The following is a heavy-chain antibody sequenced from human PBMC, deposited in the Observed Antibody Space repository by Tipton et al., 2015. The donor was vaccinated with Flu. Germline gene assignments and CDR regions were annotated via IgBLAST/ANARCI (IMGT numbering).Heavy chain of an antibody. D-gene: IGHD3-10*01. CDR1: GGSISTYY. CDR2: IYYSGST. CDR3: ARDPATDDYGLGSHFDGMDV. J-gene: IGHJ6*02. V-gene: IGHV4-59*12. Sequence: TLSLTCTVSGGSISTYYWSWIRQPPGKGLEWIGYIYYSGSTNYNPSLKSRVTISVDTSKNQFSLKLSSVTAADTAVYYCARDPATDDYGLGSHFDGMDVWGQGTTVTFSS.